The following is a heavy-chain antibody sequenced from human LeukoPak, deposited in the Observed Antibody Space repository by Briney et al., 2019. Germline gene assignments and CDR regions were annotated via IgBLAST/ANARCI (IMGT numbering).Heavy chain of an antibody. CDR3: ARVGGYYDSRGYYYYDYYYYYMHV. CDR2: IYYSGST. D-gene: IGHD3-22*01. CDR1: GGSISSYY. Sequence: SETLSLTCTVSGGSISSYYWSWIRQPPGKGLEWIGYIYYSGSTNYNPSLKSRVTISVDTSKNQFSLKLSSVTAADTAVYYCARVGGYYDSRGYYYYDYYYYYMHVRGKRTTVTLSS. J-gene: IGHJ6*03. V-gene: IGHV4-59*01.